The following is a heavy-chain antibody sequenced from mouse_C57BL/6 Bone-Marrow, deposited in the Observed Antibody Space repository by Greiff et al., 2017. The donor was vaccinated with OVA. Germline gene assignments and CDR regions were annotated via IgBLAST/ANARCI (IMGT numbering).Heavy chain of an antibody. CDR3: ARDIYYDYDRYFDV. J-gene: IGHJ1*03. CDR1: GFTFSSYA. D-gene: IGHD2-4*01. Sequence: DVHLVESGGGLVKPGGSLKLSCAASGFTFSSYAMSWVRQTPEKRLEWVATISDGGSYTYYPDNVKGRFTISRDNAKNNLYLQMSHLKSEDTAMYYCARDIYYDYDRYFDVWGTGTTVTVSS. V-gene: IGHV5-4*01. CDR2: ISDGGSYT.